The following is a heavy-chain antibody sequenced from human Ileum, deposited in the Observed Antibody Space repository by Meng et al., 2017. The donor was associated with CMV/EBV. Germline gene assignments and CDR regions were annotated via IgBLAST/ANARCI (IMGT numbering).Heavy chain of an antibody. J-gene: IGHJ4*02. V-gene: IGHV3-23*01. D-gene: IGHD2-15*01. CDR3: AKGFHGSISTFLDY. CDR2: ITSGGAGT. CDR1: GIDFSDCA. Sequence: ASGIDFSDCAMSWVRQAPGKGLEWLSGITSGGAGTYYADSVKGRFTISRDKSMNTLYLQMNSLRDDDSAVYYCAKGFHGSISTFLDYWGQGTLVTVSS.